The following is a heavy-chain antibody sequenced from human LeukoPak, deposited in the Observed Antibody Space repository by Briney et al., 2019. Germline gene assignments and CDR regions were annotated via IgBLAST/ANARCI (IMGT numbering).Heavy chain of an antibody. CDR3: ARGGRDCGGDCYVAAFDI. Sequence: SVKVSCKASGGTFSSYAISWVRQAPGQGLEWMGGIIPIFGTAHYAQKFQGRVTITADESTSTAYMELSSLRAEDTAVYYCARGGRDCGGDCYVAAFDIWGQGTMVTVSS. CDR2: IIPIFGTA. D-gene: IGHD2-21*02. CDR1: GGTFSSYA. J-gene: IGHJ3*02. V-gene: IGHV1-69*13.